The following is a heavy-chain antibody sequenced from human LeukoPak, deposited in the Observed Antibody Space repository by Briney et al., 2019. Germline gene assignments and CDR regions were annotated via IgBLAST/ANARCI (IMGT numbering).Heavy chain of an antibody. V-gene: IGHV6-1*01. CDR1: GDSVSSNSVA. J-gene: IGHJ4*02. CDR2: TYYRSKWYS. D-gene: IGHD3-16*02. Sequence: SQTLSLTCAISGDSVSSNSVAWNWFRQSPSRGLEWLGRTYYRSKWYSDYAVSVKGRINFNPDTSKNQVSLQLNSATPEDTAVYYCARADYDYVWGFNRYYFDYWGQGTLVTVSS. CDR3: ARADYDYVWGFNRYYFDY.